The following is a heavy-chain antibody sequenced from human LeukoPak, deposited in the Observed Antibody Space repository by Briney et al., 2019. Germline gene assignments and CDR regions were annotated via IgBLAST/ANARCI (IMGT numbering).Heavy chain of an antibody. CDR2: ISAGSGTV. CDR3: TKDLGLRRMI. J-gene: IGHJ2*01. Sequence: GGSLRLSCAASGLSLSSNNMHWVRQAPGRGLEWLSYISAGSGTVFSADSVKGRFSISRDNARESLFLQMNSLRVDDTAVYYCTKDLGLRRMIWGRGTLVIVSS. V-gene: IGHV3-48*04. D-gene: IGHD1-14*01. CDR1: GLSLSSNN.